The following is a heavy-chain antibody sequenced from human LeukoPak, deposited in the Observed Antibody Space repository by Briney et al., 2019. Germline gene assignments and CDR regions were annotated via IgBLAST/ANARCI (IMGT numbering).Heavy chain of an antibody. J-gene: IGHJ1*01. CDR3: ARRGPSGPRKTQYFQH. V-gene: IGHV4-34*01. CDR2: INHSGST. D-gene: IGHD5-12*01. CDR1: GGSFSGYY. Sequence: SETLSLTCAVYGGSFSGYYWSWIRQPPGKGLEWIGEINHSGSTNYNPFLKSRVTISVDTSKNQFSLKLSSVTAADTAVYYCARRGPSGPRKTQYFQHWGQGTLVTVSS.